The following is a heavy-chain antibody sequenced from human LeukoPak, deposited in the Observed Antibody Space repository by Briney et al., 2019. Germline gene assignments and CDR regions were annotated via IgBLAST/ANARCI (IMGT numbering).Heavy chain of an antibody. CDR3: ARDLEGNLYAGRILYYFYYMDV. V-gene: IGHV4-4*07. D-gene: IGHD2-2*01. J-gene: IGHJ6*03. Sequence: SETLSLTCTVSGGSISSYYWSWIRQPAGKGLEWIGRISSSGGPDYNPSLKTPVALSIDKSRNQFSLRLSSVTVADTATYYCARDLEGNLYAGRILYYFYYMDVWGKGTTVTVSS. CDR1: GGSISSYY. CDR2: ISSSGGP.